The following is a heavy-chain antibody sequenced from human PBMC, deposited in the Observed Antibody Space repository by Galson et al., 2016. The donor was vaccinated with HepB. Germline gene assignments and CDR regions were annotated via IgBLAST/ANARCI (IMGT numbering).Heavy chain of an antibody. Sequence: SETLSLTCGVSGDSIGSSNWWNWVRQPPGKGLEWIGEIYHSGSTTYDPSLKSRVTMSVDMSKNQFSLTLSSVTAADTAVYYCARAENYYDRSGYSHWYFDIWGRGTLVTVSS. CDR1: GDSIGSSNW. D-gene: IGHD3-22*01. CDR3: ARAENYYDRSGYSHWYFDI. V-gene: IGHV4-4*02. J-gene: IGHJ2*01. CDR2: IYHSGST.